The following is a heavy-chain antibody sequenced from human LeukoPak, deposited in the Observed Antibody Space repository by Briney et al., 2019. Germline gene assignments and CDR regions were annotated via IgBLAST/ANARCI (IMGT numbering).Heavy chain of an antibody. J-gene: IGHJ5*02. D-gene: IGHD3-10*01. V-gene: IGHV3-48*01. CDR2: ISSSSATI. Sequence: PGGSLRLSCAASGFTFSSYSMNWVRQAPGKGLEWISYISSSSATIYYADSVKGRFTISRDNAKNSLYLQMNSLRAEDTAVYYCARVLGTLVGGDNWFDPGGQGTLVTVSS. CDR1: GFTFSSYS. CDR3: ARVLGTLVGGDNWFDP.